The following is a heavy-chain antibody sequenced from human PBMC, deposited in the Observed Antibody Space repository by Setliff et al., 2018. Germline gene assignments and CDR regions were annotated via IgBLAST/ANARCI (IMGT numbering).Heavy chain of an antibody. D-gene: IGHD6-6*01. CDR3: ARDFPPLYSSSFSDAFDI. Sequence: ASLKVSCKASGYTLNSYGISWGRQAPGQGLEWMGWISAYNGNTNYAQKLQGRVTMTTATSTSTAYMELRSPRSDDTAVYYCARDFPPLYSSSFSDAFDIWGQGTMVTVSS. J-gene: IGHJ3*02. CDR2: ISAYNGNT. CDR1: GYTLNSYG. V-gene: IGHV1-18*01.